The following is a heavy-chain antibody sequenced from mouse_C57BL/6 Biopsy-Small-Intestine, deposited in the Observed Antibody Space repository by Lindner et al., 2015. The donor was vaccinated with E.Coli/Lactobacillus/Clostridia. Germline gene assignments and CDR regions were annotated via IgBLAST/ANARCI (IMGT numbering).Heavy chain of an antibody. V-gene: IGHV1-9*01. Sequence: VQLQESGTEPMKPGASVKLSCKATGYTFTGYWIEWVKQRPGHGLEWIGEILPGSGRTSYNEKFKGKATLTADTSSNTAYMQLSSLTTEDSAIYYCARSWNWYFDVWGTGTTVTVSS. CDR3: ARSWNWYFDV. J-gene: IGHJ1*03. CDR1: GYTFTGYW. CDR2: ILPGSGRT.